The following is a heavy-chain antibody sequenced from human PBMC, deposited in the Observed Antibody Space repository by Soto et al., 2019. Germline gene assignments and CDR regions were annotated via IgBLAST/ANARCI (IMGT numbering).Heavy chain of an antibody. CDR3: ATLQLGREEVFDS. Sequence: LXLSCAASVFTFKTYSMNWVRQAPGKGLEWVSYISETSIAIYYRDSVKGRFTISRDNAKNTLYLQMNSLRDEDTAVYYCATLQLGREEVFDSWGQGTLVTVS. J-gene: IGHJ4*02. D-gene: IGHD1-1*01. CDR2: ISETSIAI. V-gene: IGHV3-48*02. CDR1: VFTFKTYS.